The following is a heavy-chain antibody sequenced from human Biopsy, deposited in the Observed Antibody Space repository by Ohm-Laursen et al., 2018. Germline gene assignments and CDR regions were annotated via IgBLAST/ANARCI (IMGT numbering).Heavy chain of an antibody. J-gene: IGHJ6*02. V-gene: IGHV4-34*01. CDR3: VRGVDYYDPYHYYALDV. CDR2: INHSGRT. D-gene: IGHD3-22*01. Sequence: PSQTLSLTCAVYGESFNGYYWSWTRQTPGKGLEWIGEINHSGRTNYNPSLKSRVTISVDTSKNQFSLKVRSVTAADTAVYYCVRGVDYYDPYHYYALDVWGQGTTVTVSS. CDR1: GESFNGYY.